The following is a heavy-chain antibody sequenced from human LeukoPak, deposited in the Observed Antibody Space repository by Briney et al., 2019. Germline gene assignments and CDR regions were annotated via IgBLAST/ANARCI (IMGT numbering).Heavy chain of an antibody. V-gene: IGHV1-18*01. CDR1: GYIFTNFG. Sequence: GASVKVSCKASGYIFTNFGISWVRQARGQGLEWMGWISGYNGNTKYVQKFQGRVTMTTDTSTSTAYMELRSLRSDDTAMYYCARDGLWIQNSFDIWGQGTVVAVSS. D-gene: IGHD5-18*01. CDR2: ISGYNGNT. J-gene: IGHJ3*02. CDR3: ARDGLWIQNSFDI.